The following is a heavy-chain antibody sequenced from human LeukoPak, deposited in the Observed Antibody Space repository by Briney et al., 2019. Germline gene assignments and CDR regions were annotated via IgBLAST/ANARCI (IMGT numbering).Heavy chain of an antibody. Sequence: GGSLRLSCTASGFSFRSFAMSWVRQAPGQGLEWVSSISGGGEDTYYADSVKGRFTISRDNSETTLYLQMNSLGADDTALYYCARTIAQYTNTWLYYYYGSDVWGQGTTVPVS. J-gene: IGHJ6*02. D-gene: IGHD6-13*01. CDR1: GFSFRSFA. V-gene: IGHV3-23*01. CDR3: ARTIAQYTNTWLYYYYGSDV. CDR2: ISGGGEDT.